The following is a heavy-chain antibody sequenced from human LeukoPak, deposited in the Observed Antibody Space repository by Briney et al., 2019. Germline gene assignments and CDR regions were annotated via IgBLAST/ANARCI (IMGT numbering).Heavy chain of an antibody. CDR3: ARHQSGSYSITGGDY. J-gene: IGHJ4*02. CDR1: GGSIRSSSYY. CDR2: IYYSGST. D-gene: IGHD1-26*01. V-gene: IGHV4-39*01. Sequence: SETLSLTCTVSGGSIRSSSYYWGWIRQPPGKALEWIGSIYYSGSTYYNPSLKSRVTISVDTSKNQFSLKLSSVTAADTAVYYCARHQSGSYSITGGDYWGQGTLVTVSS.